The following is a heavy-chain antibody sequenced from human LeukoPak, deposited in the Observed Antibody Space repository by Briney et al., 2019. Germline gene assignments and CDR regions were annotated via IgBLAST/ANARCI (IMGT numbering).Heavy chain of an antibody. V-gene: IGHV3-74*01. CDR1: GFTLSTYA. CDR2: INSDGSST. J-gene: IGHJ6*03. Sequence: GGSLRLSCAASGFTLSTYAMSWVRQTPGKGLEWVSRINSDGSSTSYADSVKGRFTISRDNAKNTLYLQMNSLRAEDTAVYYCARAYYYYYMDVWGKGTTVTVSS. CDR3: ARAYYYYYMDV.